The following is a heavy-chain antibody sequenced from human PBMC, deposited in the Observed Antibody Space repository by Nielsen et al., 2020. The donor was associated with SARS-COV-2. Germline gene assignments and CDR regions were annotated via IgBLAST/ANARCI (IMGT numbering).Heavy chain of an antibody. V-gene: IGHV3-23*01. Sequence: GESLKISCAASGFTFSSYAMSWVRQAPGKGLEWVSAISGSGGSTYYADSVKGRFTISRDNSKNTLYLQMNSLRAEDTAVYYCARNELDDWYFDLWGRGTLVTVSS. CDR1: GFTFSSYA. CDR3: ARNELDDWYFDL. CDR2: ISGSGGST. J-gene: IGHJ2*01. D-gene: IGHD1-1*01.